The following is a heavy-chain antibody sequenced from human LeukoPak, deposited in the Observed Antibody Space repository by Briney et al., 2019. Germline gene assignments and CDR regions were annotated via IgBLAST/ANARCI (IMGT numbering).Heavy chain of an antibody. V-gene: IGHV3-11*06. CDR2: ISGRSTYI. J-gene: IGHJ4*02. CDR1: GFSFSDYY. Sequence: GGSLRLACTASGFSFSDYYMSWIRQAPGKGLEWISYISGRSTYISDADSVKGRFTISRDNAKNLLFLQMNSLRVEDTALYYCARGGTGAFDYWGQGILVTVSS. CDR3: ARGGTGAFDY. D-gene: IGHD2-8*02.